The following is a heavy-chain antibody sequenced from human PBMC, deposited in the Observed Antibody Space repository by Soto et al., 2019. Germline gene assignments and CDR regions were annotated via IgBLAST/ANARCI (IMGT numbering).Heavy chain of an antibody. Sequence: ASSGYRVYISAVDVLRKKKVKGLEWVSGISPSGESTHYADSVKGRFTISRDNSNSMLYLQMSSLRAEDTAIYYCVKRPPPLCSGDSCSAFWGQGTTVTVFS. J-gene: IGHJ6*02. CDR3: VKRPPPLCSGDSCSAF. CDR2: ISPSGEST. V-gene: IGHV3-23*01. CDR1: GYRVYISA. D-gene: IGHD2-15*01.